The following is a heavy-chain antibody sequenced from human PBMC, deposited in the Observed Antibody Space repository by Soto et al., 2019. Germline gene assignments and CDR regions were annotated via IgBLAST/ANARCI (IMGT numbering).Heavy chain of an antibody. D-gene: IGHD2-15*01. V-gene: IGHV3-73*01. J-gene: IGHJ4*02. CDR3: TRRDCSGGDCYSDFDY. Sequence: GGSLRLSCAASGFRFSGSDMHWVRQASGEGLEWVGRIKTKAESYATALAASVKGRFSLSRDDSKNTAYLEMNSLKTEDTAIYYCTRRDCSGGDCYSDFDYWGQGALVTVSS. CDR2: IKTKAESYAT. CDR1: GFRFSGSD.